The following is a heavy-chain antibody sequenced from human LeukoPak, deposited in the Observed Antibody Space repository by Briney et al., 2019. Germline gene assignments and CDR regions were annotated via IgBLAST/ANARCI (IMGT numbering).Heavy chain of an antibody. D-gene: IGHD2-2*01. CDR2: ISSTGGST. V-gene: IGHV3-64D*06. CDR3: VKDQHCSTISCATRTGFDP. J-gene: IGHJ5*02. Sequence: GGSLRLSCPASGFTFSNYAMHWVRQAPGKGLEFVSGISSTGGSTNYPDSVKDRFSISRDNPKNTLYLQMTSLRADDTAVYYCVKDQHCSTISCATRTGFDPWGQGTSVTASS. CDR1: GFTFSNYA.